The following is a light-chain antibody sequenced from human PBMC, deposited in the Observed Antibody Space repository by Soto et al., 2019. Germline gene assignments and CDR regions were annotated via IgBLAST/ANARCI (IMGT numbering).Light chain of an antibody. CDR3: CSYAGSYTHYV. V-gene: IGLV2-11*01. CDR1: SSDVGGYNY. Sequence: ALTQPRSVSGSPGQSVTISCTGTSSDVGGYNYVSWYQQHPGKAPKLMIYDVSRRPSGVPDRFSGSKSGNTASLTISGLQAEDEADYYCCSYAGSYTHYVFGTGTKVTVL. J-gene: IGLJ1*01. CDR2: DVS.